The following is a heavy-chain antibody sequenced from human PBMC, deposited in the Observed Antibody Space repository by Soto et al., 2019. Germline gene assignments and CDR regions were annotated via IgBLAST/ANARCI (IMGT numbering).Heavy chain of an antibody. D-gene: IGHD3-9*01. CDR1: GFTFSSYE. V-gene: IGHV3-48*03. CDR3: ASMYYDILTGFYYYGMDV. Sequence: GGSLRLSCAASGFTFSSYEMNWVRQAPGKGLEWVSYISSSGSTIYYADSAKGRFTISRDNAKDSLYLQMNSLRAEDTAVYYCASMYYDILTGFYYYGMDVWGQGTTVTVSS. CDR2: ISSSGSTI. J-gene: IGHJ6*02.